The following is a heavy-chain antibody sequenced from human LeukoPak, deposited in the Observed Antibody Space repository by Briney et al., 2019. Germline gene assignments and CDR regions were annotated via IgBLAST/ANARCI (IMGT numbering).Heavy chain of an antibody. V-gene: IGHV1-8*01. Sequence: ASVKVSCKASGYTFTSYDINWVRQATGQGLEWMGWMNPNSGNTGYAQKFQGRVTMTRNTSISAAYMELSSLRSEDTAVYYCASRPEYYYDSSGYPPEDAFDIWGQGTMVTVSS. CDR1: GYTFTSYD. CDR3: ASRPEYYYDSSGYPPEDAFDI. J-gene: IGHJ3*02. D-gene: IGHD3-22*01. CDR2: MNPNSGNT.